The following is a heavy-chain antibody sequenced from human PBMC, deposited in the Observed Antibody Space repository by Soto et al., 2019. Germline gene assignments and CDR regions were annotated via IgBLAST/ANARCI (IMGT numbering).Heavy chain of an antibody. J-gene: IGHJ5*02. CDR3: ARNSYCSSTSCYWFDP. D-gene: IGHD2-2*01. V-gene: IGHV4-39*01. CDR1: GDSISSSIYY. CDR2: IYYIGST. Sequence: SETLSLTCTVSGDSISSSIYYWGWIRHPPGKGLEWIGSIYYIGSTYYNPSLKSRVTISVDTSKNQFSLKLSSVTAADTAVYYCARNSYCSSTSCYWFDPWGQGPLVTVSS.